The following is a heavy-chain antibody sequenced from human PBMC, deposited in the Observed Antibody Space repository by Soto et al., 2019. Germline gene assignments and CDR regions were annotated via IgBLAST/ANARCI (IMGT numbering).Heavy chain of an antibody. CDR2: ISGSGGST. D-gene: IGHD2-15*01. Sequence: GGSLRLSCAASGFTFSSYAMSWVRQAPGKGLEWVSAISGSGGSTYYADSVKGRFTISRDNSKNTLYLQMNSLRAEDTAVYYCANLPPPLPYCSGGSCEYYFDYWGQGTLVTVSS. V-gene: IGHV3-23*01. J-gene: IGHJ4*02. CDR3: ANLPPPLPYCSGGSCEYYFDY. CDR1: GFTFSSYA.